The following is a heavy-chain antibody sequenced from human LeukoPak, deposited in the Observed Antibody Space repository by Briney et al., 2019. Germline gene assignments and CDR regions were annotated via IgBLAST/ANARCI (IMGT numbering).Heavy chain of an antibody. CDR2: INHSGST. V-gene: IGHV4-34*01. J-gene: IGHJ6*02. D-gene: IGHD3-22*01. CDR1: GGSFSGYY. CDR3: ARLGSTSTYYYDSSGYPYYYYYGMDV. Sequence: SETLSLTCAVYGGSFSGYYWSWIRQPPGKGLEWIGEINHSGSTNYNPSLKSRVTISVDTSKNQFSLKLSSVTAADTAVYYCARLGSTSTYYYDSSGYPYYYYYGMDVWGQGTTVTVSS.